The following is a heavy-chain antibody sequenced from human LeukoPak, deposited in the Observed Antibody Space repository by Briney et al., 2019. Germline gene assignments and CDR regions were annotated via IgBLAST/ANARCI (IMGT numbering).Heavy chain of an antibody. CDR2: IKQDGSER. J-gene: IGHJ4*02. V-gene: IGHV3-7*01. CDR1: GFTFSSHW. D-gene: IGHD5-12*01. Sequence: GGSLRLSCAASGFTFSSHWMTWVRQAPGKGLEWVANIKQDGSERYYVDSLKGRFTISRDNAKNSLYLQMNSLRAEDTAVYYCASTPRGYSGYDSPAGYWGQGTLVTVSS. CDR3: ASTPRGYSGYDSPAGY.